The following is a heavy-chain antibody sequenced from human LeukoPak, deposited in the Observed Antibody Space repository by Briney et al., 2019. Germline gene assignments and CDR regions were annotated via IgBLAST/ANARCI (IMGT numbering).Heavy chain of an antibody. D-gene: IGHD6-19*01. V-gene: IGHV3-23*01. CDR2: VSGSGGGT. Sequence: GSLRLSCAASGFTFGIYAMSWVRQAPGKGLEWVSAVSGSGGGTYYADSVKGRFTISRDNSKDTVDLQMNSLSADDMAVYYCAKTTTGYSSGRYPGWPVDFWGQGTLVTVSS. J-gene: IGHJ4*02. CDR1: GFTFGIYA. CDR3: AKTTTGYSSGRYPGWPVDF.